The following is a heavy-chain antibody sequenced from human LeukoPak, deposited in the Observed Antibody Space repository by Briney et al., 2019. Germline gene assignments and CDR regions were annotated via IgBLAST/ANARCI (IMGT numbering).Heavy chain of an antibody. J-gene: IGHJ4*02. CDR3: ARDLKAYSSGGGVDY. CDR2: ISSSSTTI. CDR1: GFTFSSYS. D-gene: IGHD6-19*01. V-gene: IGHV3-48*01. Sequence: GGSLRLSCAASGFTFSSYSMNWVRQAPGKGLEWVSYISSSSTTIYYADSVKGRFTISRDSARNSLYLQMNSLTAEDTAVYYCARDLKAYSSGGGVDYWGQGTPVTVSS.